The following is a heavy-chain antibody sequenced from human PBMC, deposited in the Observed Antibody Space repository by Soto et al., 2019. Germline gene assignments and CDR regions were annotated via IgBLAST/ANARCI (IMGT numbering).Heavy chain of an antibody. D-gene: IGHD3-22*01. Sequence: GGSLRLSCAASGFTFDDYAMHWVRQAPGKGLEWVSGISWNSGSIGYADSVKGRFTISRDNAKNSLYLQMNSLRAEDTALYYCAKDTSYYYDSSGPWGAFDIWGQGTMVTVSS. J-gene: IGHJ3*02. CDR2: ISWNSGSI. CDR1: GFTFDDYA. CDR3: AKDTSYYYDSSGPWGAFDI. V-gene: IGHV3-9*01.